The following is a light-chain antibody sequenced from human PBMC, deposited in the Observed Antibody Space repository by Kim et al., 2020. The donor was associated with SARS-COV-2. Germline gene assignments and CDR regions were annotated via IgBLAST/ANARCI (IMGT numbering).Light chain of an antibody. J-gene: IGLJ2*01. V-gene: IGLV3-21*04. CDR2: YDS. CDR3: QVWDSSDQRPV. Sequence: SYELTQPPSVSVAPGKTVTITCGGRNLEAYSVHWYQQRPGQAPVLVMYYDSERPSGIPERFSGSNSGNTATLTVSRVEAGDEADYYCQVWDSSDQRPVFGSGTQLTVL. CDR1: NLEAYS.